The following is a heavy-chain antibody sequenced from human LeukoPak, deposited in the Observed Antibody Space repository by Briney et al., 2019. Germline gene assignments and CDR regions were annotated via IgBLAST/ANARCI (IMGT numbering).Heavy chain of an antibody. Sequence: GGSLRLSCAASGFTFSSYWMSWVRQAPGKGLEWVSAISGSGGSTYYADSVKGRFTISRDNSKNTLYLQMNSLRAEDTAVYYCASHYGSGSYSLRYFDYWGQGTLVTVSS. CDR3: ASHYGSGSYSLRYFDY. D-gene: IGHD3-10*01. CDR1: GFTFSSYW. CDR2: ISGSGGST. V-gene: IGHV3-23*01. J-gene: IGHJ4*02.